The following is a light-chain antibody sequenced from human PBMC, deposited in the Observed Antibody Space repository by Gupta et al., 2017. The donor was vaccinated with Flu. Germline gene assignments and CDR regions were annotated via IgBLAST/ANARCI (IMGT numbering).Light chain of an antibody. CDR2: GNN. V-gene: IGLV1-40*01. Sequence: QFVLTQPPSVSGAPGQRVTIPCTGSTSNIGAGYDLHWYQPVPGRAPKRLIFGNNNRPSGVADRFSGSKSGTSASLAIAGLQAEDEADYYCQSYDNSLSGSKVFGGGTKLTVL. CDR1: TSNIGAGYD. CDR3: QSYDNSLSGSKV. J-gene: IGLJ3*02.